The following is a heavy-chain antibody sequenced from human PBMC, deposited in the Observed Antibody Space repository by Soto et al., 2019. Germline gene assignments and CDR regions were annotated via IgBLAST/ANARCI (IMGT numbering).Heavy chain of an antibody. V-gene: IGHV1-69*13. D-gene: IGHD5-18*01. CDR3: ARGDTAMVNWFDP. CDR1: GGTFSSYA. CDR2: IIPIFGTA. Sequence: SVKVSCKASGGTFSSYAISWVRQAPGQGLEWMGGIIPIFGTANYAQKFQGRVTITADESTSTAYMELSSLRSEDTAVYYCARGDTAMVNWFDPWGQGTLVTSPQ. J-gene: IGHJ5*02.